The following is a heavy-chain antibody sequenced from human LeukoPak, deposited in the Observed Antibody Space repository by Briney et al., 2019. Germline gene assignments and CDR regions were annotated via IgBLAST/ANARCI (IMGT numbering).Heavy chain of an antibody. CDR1: GGSISSYY. D-gene: IGHD4-11*01. V-gene: IGHV4-4*07. Sequence: PSETLSLTCTVSGGSISSYYWSWIRQPAGKGLEWIGRIYTSGSTNYNPSLKSRVTMSVDTSENQFSLKLSSVTAADTAVYYCAREGTVNKKVNMDVWGKGTTVTVSS. CDR2: IYTSGST. J-gene: IGHJ6*03. CDR3: AREGTVNKKVNMDV.